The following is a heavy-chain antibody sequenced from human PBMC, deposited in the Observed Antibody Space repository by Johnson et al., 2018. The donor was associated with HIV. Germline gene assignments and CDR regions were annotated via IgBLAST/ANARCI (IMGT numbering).Heavy chain of an antibody. CDR3: ARVLTFYYDSSGFRNDAFDI. CDR2: INWNGGSK. J-gene: IGHJ3*02. Sequence: VQLVESGGGVVRPGGSLRLSCAASGFTFNDYGMHWVRQAPGKGLEWVSGINWNGGSKGYEDSVKGRFTISRDNAKNSLYLQMNGLRAEDTALYYCARVLTFYYDSSGFRNDAFDIWGQGTMVSVSS. V-gene: IGHV3-20*04. D-gene: IGHD3-22*01. CDR1: GFTFNDYG.